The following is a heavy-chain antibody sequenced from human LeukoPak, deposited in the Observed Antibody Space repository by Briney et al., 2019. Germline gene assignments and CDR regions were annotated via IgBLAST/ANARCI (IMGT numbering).Heavy chain of an antibody. D-gene: IGHD3-3*01. CDR2: MNPNSGNT. Sequence: ASVKVSCKASGYTFTSYDINWVRQATGQGLEWMGWMNPNSGNTGYAQKFQGRVTITRNTSISTAYMELSSLRSEDTAVYYCARKTNYDFWSGYWRSPYYFDYWGQGTLVTVSS. V-gene: IGHV1-8*03. CDR1: GYTFTSYD. CDR3: ARKTNYDFWSGYWRSPYYFDY. J-gene: IGHJ4*02.